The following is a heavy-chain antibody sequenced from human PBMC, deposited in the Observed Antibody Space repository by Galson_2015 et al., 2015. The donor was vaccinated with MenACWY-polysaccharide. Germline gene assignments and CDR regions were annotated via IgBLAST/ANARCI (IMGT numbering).Heavy chain of an antibody. V-gene: IGHV3-74*01. J-gene: IGHJ4*02. D-gene: IGHD3-22*01. CDR3: ARDLYPTTYYSDSSPLSDY. Sequence: SLRLSCAASGFAYSTYWMHWVRQSPGRGLVWVSHIDSDGSTTNYADSVKGRFTVSRDNAKNTLYLQMNSLRGEDTAVYYCARDLYPTTYYSDSSPLSDYWGQGTLVTVSS. CDR2: IDSDGSTT. CDR1: GFAYSTYW.